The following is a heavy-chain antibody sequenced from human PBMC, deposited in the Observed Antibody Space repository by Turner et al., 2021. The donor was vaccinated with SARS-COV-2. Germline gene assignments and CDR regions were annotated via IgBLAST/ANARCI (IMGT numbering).Heavy chain of an antibody. CDR3: ATYYDDGDLRYDF. CDR2: FDAEECQT. CDR1: GFTLSELA. D-gene: IGHD3-16*01. V-gene: IGHV1-24*01. J-gene: IGHJ4*02. Sequence: QVLFVQSGAELKRPGASVKVSCEISGFTLSELAMYWVRQALGKGLEWMGGFDAEECQTIYAQKFRGRVTLTEDTTTDTAYMDLSSMTSEDTATYYCATYYDDGDLRYDFWGQGTLVTVSS.